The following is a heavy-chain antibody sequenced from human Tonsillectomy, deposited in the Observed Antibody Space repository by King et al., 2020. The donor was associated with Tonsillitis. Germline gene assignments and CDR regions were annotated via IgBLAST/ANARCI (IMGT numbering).Heavy chain of an antibody. J-gene: IGHJ3*02. D-gene: IGHD1-26*01. CDR1: GFTFDDYA. V-gene: IGHV3-9*01. CDR3: AKDMGVGATGDAFDI. CDR2: ISWNSGSI. Sequence: VQLVESGGGLVQPGRSLRLSCAASGFTFDDYAMHWVRQAPGKGLEWVSCISWNSGSIGCADSVKGRFTISRDTAKNSLYLQMNSLRAEDTALYYCAKDMGVGATGDAFDIWGQGTMVTVSS.